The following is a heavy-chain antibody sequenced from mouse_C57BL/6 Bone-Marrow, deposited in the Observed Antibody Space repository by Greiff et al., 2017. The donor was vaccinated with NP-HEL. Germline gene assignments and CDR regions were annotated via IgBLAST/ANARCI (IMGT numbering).Heavy chain of an antibody. CDR3: ASPYDYDVAWFAY. J-gene: IGHJ3*01. V-gene: IGHV5-6*02. CDR1: GFTFSSYG. Sequence: DVKLVESGGDLVKPGGSLKLSCAASGFTFSSYGMSWVRQTPDKRLEWVATISSGGSYTYYPDSVKGRFTFSRDNAKNTLYRQMSSLKSEDTAMYYCASPYDYDVAWFAYWGQGTLVTVSA. CDR2: ISSGGSYT. D-gene: IGHD2-4*01.